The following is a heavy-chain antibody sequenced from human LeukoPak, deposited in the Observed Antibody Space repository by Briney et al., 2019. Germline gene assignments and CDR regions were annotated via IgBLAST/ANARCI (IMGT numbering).Heavy chain of an antibody. CDR3: ARQTSYGLNFDY. CDR1: GGSISSYY. CDR2: IYYSGST. Sequence: SETLSLTCTVSGGSISSYYWSWIRQPPGKGLEWIGYIYYSGSTNYNPSLKSRVTISVDTSKNQFFLKLSSVTAADTAVYYCARQTSYGLNFDYWGQGTLVTVSS. D-gene: IGHD4-17*01. V-gene: IGHV4-59*08. J-gene: IGHJ4*02.